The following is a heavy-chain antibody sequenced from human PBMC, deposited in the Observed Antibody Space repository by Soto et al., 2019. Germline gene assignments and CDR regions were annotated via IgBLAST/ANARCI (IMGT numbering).Heavy chain of an antibody. J-gene: IGHJ4*02. V-gene: IGHV1-69*01. D-gene: IGHD6-19*01. CDR1: GGTFSSYA. CDR3: ARGKAVAGPISYYFDY. Sequence: QVQLVQSGAEVKQPGSSVKVSCKASGGTFSSYAISWVRQAPGQGLEWMGGIIPIFGTANYAQKFQGRVTITADESTSTAYMELSSLRSEDTAVYYCARGKAVAGPISYYFDYWGQGTLVTVSS. CDR2: IIPIFGTA.